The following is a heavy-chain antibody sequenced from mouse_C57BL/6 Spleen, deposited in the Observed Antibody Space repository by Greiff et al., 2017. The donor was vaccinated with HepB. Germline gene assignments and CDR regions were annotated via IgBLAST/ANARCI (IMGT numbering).Heavy chain of an antibody. CDR2: IDPSDSYT. CDR1: GYTFTSYW. CDR3: ARFYYGSSYAMDY. V-gene: IGHV1-50*01. Sequence: QVQLQQPGAELVKPGASVKLSCKASGYTFTSYWMQWVKQRPGQGLEWIGEIDPSDSYTNYTQKFKGKATLTVDTSSSTAYMQLSSLTSEDSAVYYCARFYYGSSYAMDYWGQGTSVTVSS. J-gene: IGHJ4*01. D-gene: IGHD1-1*01.